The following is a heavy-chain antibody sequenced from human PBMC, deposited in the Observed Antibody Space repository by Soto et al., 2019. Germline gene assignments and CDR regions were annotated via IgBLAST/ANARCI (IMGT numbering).Heavy chain of an antibody. D-gene: IGHD2-21*02. CDR3: ARHPSDFWFDP. CDR2: IYYSGST. Sequence: QLQLQESGPGLVKPSETLSLTCTVSGGSISSSSYFWGWIRQPPGKGLEWIGSIYYSGSTYYNPSLKCRVTVPVDTSKTQFALKLSSGTAADTAVYYCARHPSDFWFDPWGQGTLVTVSS. V-gene: IGHV4-39*01. CDR1: GGSISSSSYF. J-gene: IGHJ5*02.